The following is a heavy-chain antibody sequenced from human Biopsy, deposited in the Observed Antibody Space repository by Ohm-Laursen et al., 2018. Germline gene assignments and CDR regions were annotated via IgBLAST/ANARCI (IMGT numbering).Heavy chain of an antibody. J-gene: IGHJ6*02. D-gene: IGHD6-6*01. CDR3: ARDSSRRAREGGMDV. CDR2: IRETSSHI. CDR1: GFSISSYD. Sequence: LILSCAASGFSISSYDMNWVRQAPGKGLEWLSYIRETSSHIYDADSVRGRFTVARDIAKNSLYLQLNSLRVEDTAVYYCARDSSRRAREGGMDVWGQGTTVTVS. V-gene: IGHV3-21*01.